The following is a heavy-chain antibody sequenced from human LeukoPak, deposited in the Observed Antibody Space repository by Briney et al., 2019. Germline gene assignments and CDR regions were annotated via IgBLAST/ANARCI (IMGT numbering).Heavy chain of an antibody. CDR2: ISWNSGSI. D-gene: IGHD1-26*01. CDR3: ARSGEGDAFDI. V-gene: IGHV3-9*01. CDR1: GFTFDDYA. J-gene: IGHJ3*02. Sequence: PGGSLRPSCAASGFTFDDYAMHWVRQAPGKGLEWVSGISWNSGSIGYADSVKGRFTIFRDNAKNSLYLQMNSLRAEDTALYYCARSGEGDAFDIWGQGTMVTVSS.